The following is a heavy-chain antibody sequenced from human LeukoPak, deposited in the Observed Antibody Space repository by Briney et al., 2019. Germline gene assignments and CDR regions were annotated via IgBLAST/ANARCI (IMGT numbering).Heavy chain of an antibody. D-gene: IGHD5-12*01. V-gene: IGHV4-34*01. Sequence: SETLSLTCDVNGASLSGFYWSWIRQTPGKGLEWIGEVKHSGSTNYNPSLKSRVSMSVDTSKNQFSLRVRSATAADTAVYYCARGRYSGYDKSYHYFFMDVWGTGTTVTVSS. CDR3: ARGRYSGYDKSYHYFFMDV. CDR1: GASLSGFY. J-gene: IGHJ6*03. CDR2: VKHSGST.